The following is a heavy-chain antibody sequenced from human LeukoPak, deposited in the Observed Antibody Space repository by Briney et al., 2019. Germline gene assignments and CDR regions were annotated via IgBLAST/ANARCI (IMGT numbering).Heavy chain of an antibody. J-gene: IGHJ3*01. CDR2: IYWDDDK. CDR3: ARVDSSNWYHAFDL. Sequence: SGPTLVNPTQTLTLTCTFSGFSLRKSGVGVGWIRQPPGKALEWLALIYWDDDKRYSPSLKSRLTITKDMSKNQVVLTMTNMDPVGTATYYCARVDSSNWYHAFDLWGQGTMATVFS. V-gene: IGHV2-5*02. CDR1: GFSLRKSGVG. D-gene: IGHD6-13*01.